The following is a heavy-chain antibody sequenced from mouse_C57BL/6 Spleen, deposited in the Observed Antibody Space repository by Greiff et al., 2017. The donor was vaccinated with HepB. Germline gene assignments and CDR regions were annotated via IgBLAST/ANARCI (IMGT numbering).Heavy chain of an antibody. CDR3: ARSGEGYVWDFDV. D-gene: IGHD2-14*01. V-gene: IGHV1-53*01. J-gene: IGHJ1*03. CDR1: GYTFTSYW. Sequence: VQLQQPGTELVKPGASVKLSCKASGYTFTSYWMHWVKQRPGQGLEWIGNINPSNGGTNYNEKFKSKATLTVDKSSSTAYMQLSSLTSEDSAVYYCARSGEGYVWDFDVWGTGTTVTVSS. CDR2: INPSNGGT.